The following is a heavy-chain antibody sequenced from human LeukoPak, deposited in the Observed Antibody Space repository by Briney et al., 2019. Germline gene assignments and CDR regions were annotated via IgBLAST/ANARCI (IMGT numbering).Heavy chain of an antibody. CDR2: ICYFGGST. D-gene: IGHD7-27*01. CDR3: AKGGLIWGLFPAFQI. CDR1: GLTFSSHA. V-gene: IGHV3-23*01. Sequence: GGPLRLSCAPSGLTFSSHAMSWVRQPPGKGLEWVSTICYFGGSTFTAASVKGRFTISRDNSKNTLSLQMNSLRAEDTAVYYCAKGGLIWGLFPAFQIWGQGTMVIVSS. J-gene: IGHJ3*02.